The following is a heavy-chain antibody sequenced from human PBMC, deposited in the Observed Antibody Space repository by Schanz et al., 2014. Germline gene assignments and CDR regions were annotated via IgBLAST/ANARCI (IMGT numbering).Heavy chain of an antibody. D-gene: IGHD2-8*02. Sequence: EVQLVESGGGLIQPGGSLRLSCAASGFGFSSYSMNWVRQAPGKGLEWVSYVSRSTPDIYYADSVKGRFTMSRDNAENSVFLQMSSLRAEDTAVYYCAKSLESCPGGRCSRGYFDYWGQGTLVTVSS. CDR1: GFGFSSYS. CDR2: VSRSTPDI. V-gene: IGHV3-48*01. J-gene: IGHJ4*02. CDR3: AKSLESCPGGRCSRGYFDY.